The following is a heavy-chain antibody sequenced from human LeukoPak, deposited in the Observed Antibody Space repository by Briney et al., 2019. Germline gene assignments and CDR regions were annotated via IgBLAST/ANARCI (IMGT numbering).Heavy chain of an antibody. CDR1: GFTFSSYW. CDR3: ASAGLTYGSGSYFVY. D-gene: IGHD3-10*01. V-gene: IGHV3-20*04. J-gene: IGHJ4*02. Sequence: GGSLRLSCAASGFTFSSYWMHWVRQAPGKGLVWVSGINWNGGSTGYADSVKGRFTISRDNAKNSLYLQMNSLRAEDTALYYCASAGLTYGSGSYFVYWGQGTLVTVSS. CDR2: INWNGGST.